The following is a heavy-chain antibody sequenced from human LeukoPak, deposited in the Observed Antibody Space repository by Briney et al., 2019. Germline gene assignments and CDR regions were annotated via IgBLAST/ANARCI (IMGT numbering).Heavy chain of an antibody. CDR1: GYTFTGYY. Sequence: ASVKVSCKASGYTFTGYYMHWVRQAPGQGLEWMGWINPNSGGTNYAQKFQGRVTMTRDTSISTAYMELSRLRSEDTAVYYCARDGGATTHNYYYYYYMDVWGKGTTVTISS. V-gene: IGHV1-2*02. CDR3: ARDGGATTHNYYYYYYMDV. D-gene: IGHD5-12*01. J-gene: IGHJ6*03. CDR2: INPNSGGT.